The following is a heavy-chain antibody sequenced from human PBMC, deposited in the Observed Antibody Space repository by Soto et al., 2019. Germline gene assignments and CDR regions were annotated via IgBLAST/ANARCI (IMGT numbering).Heavy chain of an antibody. J-gene: IGHJ4*02. D-gene: IGHD6-13*01. CDR1: GDSVSSNSAA. Sequence: XTLSLTCAISGDSVSSNSAAWNCIRQSPSRGLGWLGRTYYRSKWYNDYAVSVKSRITINPDTSKNQFSLQLNSVTPEDTAVYYCARDLLSWSSSWCFDYWGQGTLVTVS. CDR3: ARDLLSWSSSWCFDY. CDR2: TYYRSKWYN. V-gene: IGHV6-1*01.